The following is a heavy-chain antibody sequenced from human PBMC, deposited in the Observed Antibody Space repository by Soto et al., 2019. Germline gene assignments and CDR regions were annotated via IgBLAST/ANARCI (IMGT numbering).Heavy chain of an antibody. CDR3: AKKVNAGSGSQYFDY. CDR1: AFTFISYA. J-gene: IGHJ4*02. Sequence: LRLSCAASAFTFISYAVHWVRQAPGEGLEWVAAISYDGTKRYYADSVKGRVTISRDNSKNTLFLQMNSLRAEDTAIYYCAKKVNAGSGSQYFDYWGQGTLVTVSS. D-gene: IGHD3-10*01. CDR2: ISYDGTKR. V-gene: IGHV3-30-3*02.